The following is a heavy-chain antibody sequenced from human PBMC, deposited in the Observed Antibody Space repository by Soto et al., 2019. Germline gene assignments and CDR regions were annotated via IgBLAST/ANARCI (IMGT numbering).Heavy chain of an antibody. V-gene: IGHV3-66*01. CDR1: GFTVSSNY. CDR3: AKGKGGRLWFGGPDY. D-gene: IGHD3-10*01. Sequence: EVQLVESGGGLVQPGGSLRLSCAASGFTVSSNYMTWVRQAPGTGREGVSFIYSGGSTSHADSVKGRFTISKDNSKNTVYLQMNSLRAEDTAVYYCAKGKGGRLWFGGPDYWGQGTLVTVSS. CDR2: IYSGGST. J-gene: IGHJ4*02.